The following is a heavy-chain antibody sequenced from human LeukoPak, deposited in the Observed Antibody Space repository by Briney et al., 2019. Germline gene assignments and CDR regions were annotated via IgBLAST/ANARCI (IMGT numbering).Heavy chain of an antibody. J-gene: IGHJ5*02. CDR1: GGSISSSSYY. D-gene: IGHD3-10*01. V-gene: IGHV4-39*07. CDR2: IYYSGST. Sequence: SETLSLTCTVSGGSISSSSYYWGWIRQPPGKGLEWIGSIYYSGSTYYNPSLKSRVTISVDTSKNQFSLKLSSVTAADTAVYYCARGVGNLWFGELFHNWFDPWGQGTLVTVSS. CDR3: ARGVGNLWFGELFHNWFDP.